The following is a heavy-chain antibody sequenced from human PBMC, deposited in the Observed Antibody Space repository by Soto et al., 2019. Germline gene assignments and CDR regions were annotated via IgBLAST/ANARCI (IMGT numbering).Heavy chain of an antibody. CDR2: IYYSGST. J-gene: IGHJ5*02. CDR1: GCSISSYY. CDR3: AREVVVAATNWFDP. D-gene: IGHD2-15*01. Sequence: SETLSLTCTVSGCSISSYYWSWIRQPPGKGLEWIGYIYYSGSTNYNPSLKSRVTISVDTSKNQFSLKLSSVTAADTAVYYCAREVVVAATNWFDPWGQGTLVTVSS. V-gene: IGHV4-59*01.